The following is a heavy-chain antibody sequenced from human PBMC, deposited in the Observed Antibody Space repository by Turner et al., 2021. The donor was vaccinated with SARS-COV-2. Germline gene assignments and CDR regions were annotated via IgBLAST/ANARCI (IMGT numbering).Heavy chain of an antibody. CDR1: GFTFITYG. D-gene: IGHD4-17*01. Sequence: QVQLVESGGGVVQPGRSLRLSCAASGFTFITYGMHWVRQAPGKGLEWVAVIWYDGSDKYYADSVKGRFTISRDNSKNTLYLQINNLRAEDTAVYYCARSTVTTPPDYWGQGTLVTVSS. CDR3: ARSTVTTPPDY. J-gene: IGHJ4*02. CDR2: IWYDGSDK. V-gene: IGHV3-33*01.